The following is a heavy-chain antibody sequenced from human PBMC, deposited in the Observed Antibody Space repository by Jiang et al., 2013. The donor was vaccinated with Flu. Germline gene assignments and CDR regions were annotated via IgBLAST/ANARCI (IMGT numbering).Heavy chain of an antibody. CDR2: IYYRGST. D-gene: IGHD3-10*01. Sequence: SGSGLVKPSETLSLTCTVSGDSINSYYWSWIRQPPGKGLEWLGYIYYRGSTSYNPSLKSRVTISIGTPKNQFSLKLTSVTAADTAVYYCARGNYYGSGTFNGNWFDPWARDPGHRLL. V-gene: IGHV4-59*13. CDR1: GDSINSYY. J-gene: IGHJ5*02. CDR3: ARGNYYGSGTFNGNWFDP.